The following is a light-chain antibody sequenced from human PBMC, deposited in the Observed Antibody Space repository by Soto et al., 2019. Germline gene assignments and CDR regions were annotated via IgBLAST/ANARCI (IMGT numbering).Light chain of an antibody. J-gene: IGKJ1*01. CDR1: QSISSW. CDR2: DAS. Sequence: DIQMTQSPSTLSASVGDRVTITCRASQSISSWLAWYQQKPGKAPKLLIYDASSLESGVPSRFSGSGSGTEFTLTISSLQPDDFATYYCQEYSDSSWTFGQGTKL. CDR3: QEYSDSSWT. V-gene: IGKV1-5*01.